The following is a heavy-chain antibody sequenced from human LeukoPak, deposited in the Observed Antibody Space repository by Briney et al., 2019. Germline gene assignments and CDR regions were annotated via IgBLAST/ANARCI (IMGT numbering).Heavy chain of an antibody. CDR3: ARARVRSYSYDSSGFYTSDWHFDL. CDR2: IYSSGST. J-gene: IGHJ2*01. CDR1: GDSISSYY. V-gene: IGHV4-59*01. Sequence: SEPLSLTCTVSGDSISSYYWSWIRQPPGKGLEWIGYIYSSGSTKYNPSLKSRVTISVDTSKNQFSLKLSSVTAADTAVYYCARARVRSYSYDSSGFYTSDWHFDLWGRGTLVTVSS. D-gene: IGHD3-22*01.